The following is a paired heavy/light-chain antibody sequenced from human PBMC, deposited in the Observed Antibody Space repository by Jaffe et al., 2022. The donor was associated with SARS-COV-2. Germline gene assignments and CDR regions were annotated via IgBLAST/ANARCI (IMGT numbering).Light chain of an antibody. Sequence: QSALTQPPSVSGSPGQSVTISCTGTSSDIGTYNRVSWYQQPPGTAPKLMIYEVSNRPSGVPDRFSGSMSGNTASLTISGLQAEDEADYYCSFYISSSTFVFGTGTKVTVL. J-gene: IGLJ1*01. V-gene: IGLV2-18*01. CDR2: EVS. CDR1: SSDIGTYNR. CDR3: SFYISSSTFV.
Heavy chain of an antibody. V-gene: IGHV6-1*01. J-gene: IGHJ4*02. CDR3: AMGATRARFDS. CDR2: TYYRSKWYN. D-gene: IGHD1-26*01. Sequence: QVQLQQSGPGLVKPSQTLSLTCAISGDSVSSNSAAWNWIRQSPSRGLEWLGRTYYRSKWYNDYAVSVKSRITINPDTSKNQFSLQLNSVTPEDTAVYYCAMGATRARFDSWGQGTLVTVSS. CDR1: GDSVSSNSAA.